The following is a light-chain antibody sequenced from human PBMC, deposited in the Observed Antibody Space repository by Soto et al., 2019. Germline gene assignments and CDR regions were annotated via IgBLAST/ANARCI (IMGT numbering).Light chain of an antibody. J-gene: IGKJ1*01. CDR2: QTS. CDR3: QQYNSYLGT. V-gene: IGKV1-5*03. Sequence: DIQMTQSPSTLSASVGDRVTITCRASQSISSWLAWYQQKPGKAPNLLIYQTSSLHSGVSSRFSGSGSGTEFTLTISSLQPDDFATYYCQQYNSYLGTFGQGTKVEIK. CDR1: QSISSW.